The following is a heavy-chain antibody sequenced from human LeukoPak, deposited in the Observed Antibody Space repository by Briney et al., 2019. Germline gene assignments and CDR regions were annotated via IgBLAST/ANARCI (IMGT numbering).Heavy chain of an antibody. Sequence: GGSLRLSCAVSGFSFSSYAMTWVRQAPGKGLEWVSAISGSGRSTYYADSVKGRFTISRDNSKNTLYLQMNSLRADDTAVYYCAKDPSSGGHVWGQGTLVTVSS. CDR2: ISGSGRST. CDR3: AKDPSSGGHV. CDR1: GFSFSSYA. J-gene: IGHJ4*02. D-gene: IGHD1-26*01. V-gene: IGHV3-23*01.